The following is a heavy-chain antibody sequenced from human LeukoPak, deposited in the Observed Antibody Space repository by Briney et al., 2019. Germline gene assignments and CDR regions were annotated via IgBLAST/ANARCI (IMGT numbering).Heavy chain of an antibody. D-gene: IGHD3-22*01. CDR3: ATHTEYYEDSSGYYAY. J-gene: IGHJ4*02. Sequence: ASVKVSCKVSGYTLTDLPMHWVRQAPGKGLEWMGRFDPEDGKTIYAQKFRGRVTVTGDTSTDTAYMELRSLRSDDTAMYYCATHTEYYEDSSGYYAYWGQGTLVAVSS. CDR1: GYTLTDLP. V-gene: IGHV1-24*01. CDR2: FDPEDGKT.